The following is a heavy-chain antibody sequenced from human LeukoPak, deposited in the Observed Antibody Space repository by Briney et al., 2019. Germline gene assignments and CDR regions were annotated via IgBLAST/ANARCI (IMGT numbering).Heavy chain of an antibody. D-gene: IGHD2-2*01. Sequence: GGSLRLSCAASGFTFSDYYMSWIRQAPGKGLEWVSYISSSGSTIYYADSVKGRFTISRDNAKNSLYLQMNSLKTEDTAVYYCARGRGYCSSTSCSPLNALDIWGQGTRVTVSS. CDR2: ISSSGSTI. V-gene: IGHV3-11*01. CDR3: ARGRGYCSSTSCSPLNALDI. CDR1: GFTFSDYY. J-gene: IGHJ3*02.